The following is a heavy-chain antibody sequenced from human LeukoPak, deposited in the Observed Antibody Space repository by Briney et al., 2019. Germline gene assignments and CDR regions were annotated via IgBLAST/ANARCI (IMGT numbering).Heavy chain of an antibody. CDR2: ISSSSSTI. CDR1: GFTFSSYS. D-gene: IGHD3-3*01. V-gene: IGHV3-48*01. J-gene: IGHJ4*02. Sequence: GGSLRLSCVASGFTFSSYSMNWVRQAPGKGLECVSYISSSSSTIYYADSVKGRFTISRDNAKNSLYLQMNSLRAEDTAVYYCARRKNYDFWGQGTLVTVSS. CDR3: ARRKNYDF.